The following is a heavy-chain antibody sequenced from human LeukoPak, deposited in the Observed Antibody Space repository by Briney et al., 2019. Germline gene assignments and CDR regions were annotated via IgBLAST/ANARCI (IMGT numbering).Heavy chain of an antibody. CDR1: GFTFSPSW. V-gene: IGHV3-30*18. CDR3: AKGYGPHDAFDI. J-gene: IGHJ3*02. Sequence: GGSLRLTCAASGFTFSPSWMHWVRQAPGKGLEWVAVISYDGSNKYYADSVKGRFTISRDNSKNTLYLQMNSLRAEDTAVYYCAKGYGPHDAFDIWGQGTMVTVSS. D-gene: IGHD5-18*01. CDR2: ISYDGSNK.